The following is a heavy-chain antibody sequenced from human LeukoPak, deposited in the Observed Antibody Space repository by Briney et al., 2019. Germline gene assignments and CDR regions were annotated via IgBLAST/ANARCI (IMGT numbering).Heavy chain of an antibody. J-gene: IGHJ4*02. CDR3: ARADSPSDFDY. Sequence: SETLSLTCTVSGGAISSGGYYWSWIRQHPGKGLEWIGYIYYSGSTYYNPSLKSRVTISVDTSKNQFSLKLSSVTAADTAVYYCARADSPSDFDYWGQGTLLTVSS. CDR2: IYYSGST. CDR1: GGAISSGGYY. V-gene: IGHV4-31*03.